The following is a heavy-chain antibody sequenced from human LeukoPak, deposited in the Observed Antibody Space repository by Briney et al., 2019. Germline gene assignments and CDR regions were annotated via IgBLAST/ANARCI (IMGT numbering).Heavy chain of an antibody. J-gene: IGHJ4*02. D-gene: IGHD2-2*02. CDR1: GFTFSSYS. Sequence: GVCLRLSCAASGFTFSSYSMNWVRQAPGKGLEWVAYISSSSSTIYYADSVKGRFAISRDNAKNSLYLQMNSLRDEDTAVYYCARRYCSSTSCYTDYWGQGTLVTVSS. V-gene: IGHV3-48*02. CDR3: ARRYCSSTSCYTDY. CDR2: ISSSSSTI.